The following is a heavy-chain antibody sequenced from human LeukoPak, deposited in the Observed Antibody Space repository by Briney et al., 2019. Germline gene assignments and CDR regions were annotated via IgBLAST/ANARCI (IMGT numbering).Heavy chain of an antibody. Sequence: GASVKVSCMASGYTFTSYGISWVRQAPGQGLDGMGWVSPYNGNTNYAQKLQGRVTMTTDTSTSTAYMELRSLRSDDTAVYYCARDPGHSYYYYYYMDVWGKGTTVTVSS. V-gene: IGHV1-18*01. D-gene: IGHD3-10*01. CDR3: ARDPGHSYYYYYYMDV. J-gene: IGHJ6*03. CDR1: GYTFTSYG. CDR2: VSPYNGNT.